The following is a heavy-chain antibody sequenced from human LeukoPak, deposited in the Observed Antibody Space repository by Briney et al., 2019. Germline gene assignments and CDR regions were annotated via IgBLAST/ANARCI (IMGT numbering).Heavy chain of an antibody. CDR3: AKDLYGSGSYYNRLDY. D-gene: IGHD3-10*01. Sequence: GGSLRLSCAASGFTFSDYYMAWIRQAPGKGLEWVSYISSSSSTIYYADSVKGRFTISRDNAKNSLYLQMNSLRAEDTAVYYCAKDLYGSGSYYNRLDYWGQGTLVTVSS. CDR2: ISSSSSTI. V-gene: IGHV3-11*01. CDR1: GFTFSDYY. J-gene: IGHJ4*02.